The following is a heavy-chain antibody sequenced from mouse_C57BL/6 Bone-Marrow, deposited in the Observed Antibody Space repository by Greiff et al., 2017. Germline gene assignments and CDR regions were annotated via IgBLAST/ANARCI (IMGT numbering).Heavy chain of an antibody. CDR1: GYTFTSYG. J-gene: IGHJ2*01. D-gene: IGHD4-1*01. Sequence: QVQLKQSGAELARPGASVKLSCKASGYTFTSYGICWVKQRTGQGLEWIGEIYPRSGYTYYNEKFKGEAILTADKSSSTAYMELRSLTSEDSAVDFCASWGNCGFDYWGQGTTLTVSS. CDR3: ASWGNCGFDY. V-gene: IGHV1-81*01. CDR2: IYPRSGYT.